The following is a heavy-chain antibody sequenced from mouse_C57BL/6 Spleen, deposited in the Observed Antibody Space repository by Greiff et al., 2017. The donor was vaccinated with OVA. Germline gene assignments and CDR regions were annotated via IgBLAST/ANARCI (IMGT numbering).Heavy chain of an antibody. CDR1: GYTFTDYY. V-gene: IGHV1-26*01. CDR3: ARYGYDGSSDY. CDR2: INPNNGGT. J-gene: IGHJ2*01. Sequence: EVQLQQSGPELVKPGASVKISCKASGYTFTDYYMNWVKQSHGKSLEWIGDINPNNGGTSYNQKFKGKATLTVDKSSSTAYMELRSLTSDDCAVDYCARYGYDGSSDYWGQGTTLTVSS. D-gene: IGHD1-1*01.